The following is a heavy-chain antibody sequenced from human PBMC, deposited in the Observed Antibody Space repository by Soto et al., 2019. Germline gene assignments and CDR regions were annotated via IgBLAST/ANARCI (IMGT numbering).Heavy chain of an antibody. D-gene: IGHD1-1*01. Sequence: LRLSCEGSGFTFSDYYISWIRQAPGKGLEWISYSSNSGTFSRYADSVKGRFSISRDNTKNLLYLQMNSLRAEDTAVYYCARSGDNYNRLDYWGQGTPVTVSS. CDR2: SSNSGTFS. CDR1: GFTFSDYY. CDR3: ARSGDNYNRLDY. V-gene: IGHV3-11*06. J-gene: IGHJ4*02.